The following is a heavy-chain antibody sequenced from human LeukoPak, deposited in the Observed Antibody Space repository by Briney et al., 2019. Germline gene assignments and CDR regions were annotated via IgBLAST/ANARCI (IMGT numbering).Heavy chain of an antibody. D-gene: IGHD3-16*01. J-gene: IGHJ6*03. CDR3: ARRVRFGNYYYYYMDV. CDR1: GFTFSSYG. Sequence: GGSLRLSCAASGFTFSSYGMSWVRQAPGKGLEWVSSISGSVGTIYYADSVKGRFTISRDNSKNTLYLQMNNLRAEDTAVYYCARRVRFGNYYYYYMDVWGKGTTVTVSS. CDR2: ISGSVGTI. V-gene: IGHV3-23*01.